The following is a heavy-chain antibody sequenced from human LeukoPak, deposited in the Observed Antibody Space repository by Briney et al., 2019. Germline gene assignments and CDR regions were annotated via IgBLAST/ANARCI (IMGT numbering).Heavy chain of an antibody. D-gene: IGHD4-17*01. CDR1: GFTFSRYG. CDR3: TKDPNGDYVGAFDP. Sequence: GRSLRLSCAASGFTFSRYGMHWVRQAPGKGLEWVAVIWYDGSNKYYADSVKGRFTISRDNSKNTLYLQMNSLRADDTAIYYCTKDPNGDYVGAFDPWGQGTLVTVSS. CDR2: IWYDGSNK. V-gene: IGHV3-33*06. J-gene: IGHJ5*02.